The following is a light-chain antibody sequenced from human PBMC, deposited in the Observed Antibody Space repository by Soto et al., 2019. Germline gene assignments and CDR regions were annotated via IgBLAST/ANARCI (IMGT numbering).Light chain of an antibody. Sequence: EIVLTQSPGTLSLSPGERATLSCRASQSVGSNLAWFQQKPGQAPRLLIYAASTRATGIPARFSGSGSGTEFTLTISSLQTEDFAVYYCQQYNRWPPWTFGQGTKVDIK. V-gene: IGKV3-15*01. CDR1: QSVGSN. CDR2: AAS. CDR3: QQYNRWPPWT. J-gene: IGKJ1*01.